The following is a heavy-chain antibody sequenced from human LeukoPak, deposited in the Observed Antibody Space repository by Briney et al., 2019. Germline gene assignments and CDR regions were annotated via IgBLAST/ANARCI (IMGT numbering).Heavy chain of an antibody. CDR1: GFTFGDYA. D-gene: IGHD3-16*02. CDR3: TRVAGLYDYGWGSYRYYFDY. CDR2: IRSKAYGGTT. V-gene: IGHV3-49*04. J-gene: IGHJ4*02. Sequence: GGSLRLSCTASGFTFGDYAMSWVRQAPGKGLEWVGFIRSKAYGGTTEYAASVKGRFTISRDDSKSIAYLQMNSLKTEDKAVYYCTRVAGLYDYGWGSYRYYFDYWGQGTLVTVSS.